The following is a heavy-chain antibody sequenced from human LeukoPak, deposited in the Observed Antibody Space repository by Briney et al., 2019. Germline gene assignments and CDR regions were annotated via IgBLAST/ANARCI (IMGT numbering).Heavy chain of an antibody. V-gene: IGHV1-46*01. D-gene: IGHD2-2*01. J-gene: IGHJ3*02. CDR3: ARLDCSSTSCYGLGDAFDI. CDR2: INPSGGST. CDR1: GYTFTSYY. Sequence: GASVTVSCKASGYTFTSYYMHWVRQAPGQGLEWMGLINPSGGSTSYAQKFQGRVTMTRDTSTSTVYMELSSLRSEDTAVYYCARLDCSSTSCYGLGDAFDIWGQGTMVTVSS.